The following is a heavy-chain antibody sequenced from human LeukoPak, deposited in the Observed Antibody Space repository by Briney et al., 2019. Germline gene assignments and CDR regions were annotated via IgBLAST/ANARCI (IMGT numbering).Heavy chain of an antibody. Sequence: PSETLSLTCTVSGGSISSYYWSWIRQPPGKGLEWIGEINHSGSTNYNPSLKSRVTISVDTSKNQFSLKLSSVTAADTAVYYCARGRRGGYSYGYYYYYYMDVWGKGTTVTVSS. J-gene: IGHJ6*03. D-gene: IGHD5-18*01. CDR3: ARGRRGGYSYGYYYYYYMDV. CDR2: INHSGST. CDR1: GGSISSYY. V-gene: IGHV4-34*01.